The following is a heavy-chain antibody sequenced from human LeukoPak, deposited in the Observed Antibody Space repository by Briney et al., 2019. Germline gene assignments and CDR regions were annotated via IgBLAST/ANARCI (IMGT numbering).Heavy chain of an antibody. V-gene: IGHV5-51*01. CDR1: GYSFISYW. Sequence: GESLKISCKGSGYSFISYWIGWVRQMPGKGLEWMGIIYPGDSDTTYSPSFQGQVTISADKSISTAYLQWSSLKASDTAMYYCARPSTMVRGVISHDAFDIWGQGTMVTVSS. CDR2: IYPGDSDT. D-gene: IGHD3-10*01. J-gene: IGHJ3*02. CDR3: ARPSTMVRGVISHDAFDI.